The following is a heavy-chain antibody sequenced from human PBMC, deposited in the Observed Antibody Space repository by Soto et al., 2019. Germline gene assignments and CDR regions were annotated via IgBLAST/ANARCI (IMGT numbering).Heavy chain of an antibody. CDR2: IWYDGSNK. CDR3: ARDRLFGRQVDY. Sequence: QVQLVESGGGVVQPGRSLRLSCAASGFTFSSYGMHWVRQAPGKGLEWVAVIWYDGSNKYYADSVKGRFTISRDNSKNTLYLQMNSLRAEDTAVYYCARDRLFGRQVDYWGQGTLVTVSS. V-gene: IGHV3-33*01. J-gene: IGHJ4*02. D-gene: IGHD3-16*01. CDR1: GFTFSSYG.